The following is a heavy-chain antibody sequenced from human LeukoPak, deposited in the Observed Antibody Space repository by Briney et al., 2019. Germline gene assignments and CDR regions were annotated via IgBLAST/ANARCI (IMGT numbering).Heavy chain of an antibody. V-gene: IGHV3-30-3*01. CDR3: AREYSSSWLFDY. J-gene: IGHJ4*02. CDR2: ISYDGSNK. CDR1: GFTFSSYA. D-gene: IGHD6-13*01. Sequence: GRSLRLSCAASGFTFSSYAMHWVRQAPGKGLEWVAVISYDGSNKYYADSVKGRFTISRDNSKNMLYLQMNSLRAEDTAVYYCAREYSSSWLFDYWGQGTLVTVSS.